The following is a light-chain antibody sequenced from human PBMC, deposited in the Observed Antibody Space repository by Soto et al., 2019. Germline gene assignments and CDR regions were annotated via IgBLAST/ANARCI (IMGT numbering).Light chain of an antibody. CDR2: AAS. Sequence: DMEMTQSPSSLSASVGDRVTITCRPSQTISNLINWYQQKPGKAPNLLIYAASSLQPGVPSRFSGSASGTDFTLTISSLQPEDFATYYCQQSYSNRYTFGQGTKLEIK. J-gene: IGKJ2*01. V-gene: IGKV1-39*01. CDR1: QTISNL. CDR3: QQSYSNRYT.